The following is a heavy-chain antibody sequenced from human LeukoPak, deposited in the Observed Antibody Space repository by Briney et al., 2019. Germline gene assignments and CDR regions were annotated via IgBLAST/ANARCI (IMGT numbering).Heavy chain of an antibody. Sequence: PGGSLRLSCAASGFSFSSYGMHWVRQAPGKGLEWVAVMSYDGSKEYYADSVKGRFTISRDNSKNTLYLQTNSLRAEDTALYYCAKVLGGYYYYGMDVWGQGTTVTVSS. V-gene: IGHV3-30*18. CDR1: GFSFSSYG. J-gene: IGHJ6*02. CDR3: AKVLGGYYYYGMDV. D-gene: IGHD1-26*01. CDR2: MSYDGSKE.